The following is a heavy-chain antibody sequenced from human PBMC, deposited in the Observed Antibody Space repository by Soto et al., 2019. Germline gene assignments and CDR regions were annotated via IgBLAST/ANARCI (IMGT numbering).Heavy chain of an antibody. Sequence: QAQLVQSGAEVKKPGASVKVSCRASGYSFTKYYMHWVRQAPGQGLEWMGVITPSGSTTYAQKSQGRVAMTTDTSADIVYMELNRLTSDDTAVYFCARDGYFDFWSGQGTNWFDPWGQGTPVTVSS. V-gene: IGHV1-46*01. CDR2: ITPSGST. D-gene: IGHD3-3*01. J-gene: IGHJ5*02. CDR1: GYSFTKYY. CDR3: ARDGYFDFWSGQGTNWFDP.